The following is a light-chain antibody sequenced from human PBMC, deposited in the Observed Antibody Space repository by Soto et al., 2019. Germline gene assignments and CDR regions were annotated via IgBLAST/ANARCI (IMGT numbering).Light chain of an antibody. CDR2: GAS. CDR3: QQYGTSPPIT. V-gene: IGKV3-20*01. CDR1: QSVGSSF. J-gene: IGKJ5*01. Sequence: EIVLTQSPGTLSFSPGERATLSCRASQSVGSSFLAWYQQKPGQAPRLLIYGASSRATGIPDRFSGSGSGTDFTLTISRLEPEDFAVYYCQQYGTSPPITFGQGTRLEIK.